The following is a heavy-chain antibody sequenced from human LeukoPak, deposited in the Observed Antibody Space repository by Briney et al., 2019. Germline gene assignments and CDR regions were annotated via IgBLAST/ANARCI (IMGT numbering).Heavy chain of an antibody. CDR2: INPSGGST. CDR3: ARGDIDY. D-gene: IGHD2-15*01. CDR1: GGTFISYA. Sequence: ASVKVSCKASGGTFISYAISWVRQAPGQGLEWMGVINPSGGSTSYAQKFQGRVTMTRDTSTSTVYMELSSLRSEDTAVYYCARGDIDYWGQGTLVTVSS. V-gene: IGHV1-46*03. J-gene: IGHJ4*02.